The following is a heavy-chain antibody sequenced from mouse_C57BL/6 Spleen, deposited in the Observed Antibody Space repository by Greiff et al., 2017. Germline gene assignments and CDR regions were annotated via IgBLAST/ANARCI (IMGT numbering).Heavy chain of an antibody. J-gene: IGHJ4*01. CDR1: GFTFSDAW. Sequence: EVKVVESGGGLVQPGGSMKLSCAASGFTFSDAWMDWVRQSPEKGLEWVAEFRNKANNHATYYAESVKGRFTISRDDSKSSVYLQMNSLRAEDTGIYSCTRGGLLPAYYYAMDYWGQGTSVTVSS. V-gene: IGHV6-6*01. D-gene: IGHD2-3*01. CDR2: FRNKANNHAT. CDR3: TRGGLLPAYYYAMDY.